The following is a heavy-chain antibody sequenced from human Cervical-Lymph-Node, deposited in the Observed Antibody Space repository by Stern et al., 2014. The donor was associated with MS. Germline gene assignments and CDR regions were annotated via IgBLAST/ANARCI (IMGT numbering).Heavy chain of an antibody. Sequence: EVQLVESGGGLVKPGGSLRLSCAASGFTFSSYSMNWVRQAPGKGLEWVSSISSSSSYIYYADSVKGRFTISRDNAKNSLYLQMNSLRAEDTAVYYCARDEGTVTPGWFDPWGQGTLVTVSS. CDR3: ARDEGTVTPGWFDP. V-gene: IGHV3-21*01. CDR1: GFTFSSYS. CDR2: ISSSSSYI. J-gene: IGHJ5*02. D-gene: IGHD4-17*01.